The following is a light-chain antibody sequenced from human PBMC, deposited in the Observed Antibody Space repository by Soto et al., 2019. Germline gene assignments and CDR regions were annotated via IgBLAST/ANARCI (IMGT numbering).Light chain of an antibody. Sequence: EIVLTQSPGTLSLSPGERATLSCRASQSVSSSYLAWYQQKPGQAPRLLIYSASSRATGLPDRFSGSGSGTNFTLNISRLEPEDFAVYYCQQYGSSPPVTFGQGTKLEIK. V-gene: IGKV3-20*01. CDR1: QSVSSSY. J-gene: IGKJ2*01. CDR2: SAS. CDR3: QQYGSSPPVT.